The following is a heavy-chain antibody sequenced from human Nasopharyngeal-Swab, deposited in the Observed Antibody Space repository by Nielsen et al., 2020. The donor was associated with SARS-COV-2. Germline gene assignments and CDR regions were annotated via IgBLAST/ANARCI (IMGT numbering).Heavy chain of an antibody. CDR2: IDSDGSST. CDR1: GFTFSSYW. V-gene: IGHV3-74*01. J-gene: IGHJ3*02. D-gene: IGHD3-10*01. CDR3: AKHTAGWFGGDAFDI. Sequence: GGSLRLSCAPSGFTFSSYWMHWVRQVPGKGLAWVSRIDSDGSSTIYADSVKGRFTISRDNAKNPLYLQMNSLRAEDTAVYYCAKHTAGWFGGDAFDIWGQGTVVTVSS.